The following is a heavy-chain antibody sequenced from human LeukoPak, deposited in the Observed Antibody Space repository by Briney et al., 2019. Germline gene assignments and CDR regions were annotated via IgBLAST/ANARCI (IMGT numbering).Heavy chain of an antibody. V-gene: IGHV1-69*04. CDR3: TREGVYSPDPTSYHRLPFDI. D-gene: IGHD3-16*02. J-gene: IGHJ3*02. CDR1: GDNFSSYV. CDR2: IIPTLDVA. Sequence: SVKVSCKASGDNFSSYVITWVRQAPGQGLEWMGRIIPTLDVANFAQKFKGRVTITADKSTKTAHLELSSLRSEDTAVYYCTREGVYSPDPTSYHRLPFDIWGKGSVVIVSS.